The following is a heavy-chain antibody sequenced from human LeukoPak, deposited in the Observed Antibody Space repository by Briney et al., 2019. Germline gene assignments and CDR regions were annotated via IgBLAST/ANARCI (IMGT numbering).Heavy chain of an antibody. CDR3: ARDLGSSGYYYAFDY. D-gene: IGHD3-22*01. CDR2: ISSSSSYI. J-gene: IGHJ4*02. CDR1: GFTFSSYS. V-gene: IGHV3-21*01. Sequence: PGGSLRLSCAASGFTFSSYSMNWVRQAPGKGLEWVSSISSSSSYIYYADSVKGRFTISRDNAKNSLYPQMNSLRAEDTAVYYGARDLGSSGYYYAFDYWGQGTLVTVSS.